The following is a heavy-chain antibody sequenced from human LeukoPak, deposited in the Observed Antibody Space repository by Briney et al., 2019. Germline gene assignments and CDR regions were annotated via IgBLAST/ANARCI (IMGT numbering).Heavy chain of an antibody. CDR3: ARWFAADGLDAFDI. CDR2: IYYSGST. V-gene: IGHV4-39*07. CDR1: GGSISSSSYY. J-gene: IGHJ3*02. D-gene: IGHD6-13*01. Sequence: SETLSLTCTVSGGSISSSSYYWGWIRQPPGKGLEWIGSIYYSGSTYYNPSLKSRVTISVDTSKNQFSLKLSSVTAADTAVYYCARWFAADGLDAFDIWGQGTMVTVSS.